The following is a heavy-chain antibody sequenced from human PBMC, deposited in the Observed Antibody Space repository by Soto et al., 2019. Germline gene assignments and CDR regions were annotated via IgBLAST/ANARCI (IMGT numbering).Heavy chain of an antibody. CDR2: IIPVLGTT. D-gene: IGHD3-22*01. Sequence: QVQLVQSGAELKKPGSSVRVSCKDSGGTFSTYAIGWVRQAPGQGLEWMGGIIPVLGTTNYAQKFQGRVTITADESTSTAYMELSSLRSEDTAVYYCARGTAGVSLADFDSWGQGTLVAVSS. CDR1: GGTFSTYA. V-gene: IGHV1-69*01. J-gene: IGHJ4*02. CDR3: ARGTAGVSLADFDS.